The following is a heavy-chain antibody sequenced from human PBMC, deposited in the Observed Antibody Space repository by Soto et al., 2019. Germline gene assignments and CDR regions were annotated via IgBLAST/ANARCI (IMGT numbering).Heavy chain of an antibody. V-gene: IGHV1-18*01. CDR1: GYTFTNYG. Sequence: QVQLAQSGAEVKKPGASVKVSCKASGYTFTNYGITWVRQAPGQGLEWMGWISPYNGNTNYAQKFQGRVSMTTDTSTNTAYMELRSLISDDTDVYYCARDRQAGFWGQGTPVTVSS. CDR2: ISPYNGNT. J-gene: IGHJ4*02. CDR3: ARDRQAGF. D-gene: IGHD6-25*01.